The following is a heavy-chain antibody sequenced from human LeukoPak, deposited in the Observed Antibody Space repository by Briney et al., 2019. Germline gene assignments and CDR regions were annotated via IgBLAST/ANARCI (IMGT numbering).Heavy chain of an antibody. Sequence: GGSLRLSCAASGFTFSNYVMHWARQAPGKGLEWVASTSYNGGNKFYADSVKGRFTISRDNSKNTLYLQMDSLRVEDTAVYYCAKDWGFQYNSGSYCEFWGQGALVTVSS. CDR1: GFTFSNYV. CDR2: TSYNGGNK. CDR3: AKDWGFQYNSGSYCEF. J-gene: IGHJ4*02. D-gene: IGHD3-10*01. V-gene: IGHV3-30*18.